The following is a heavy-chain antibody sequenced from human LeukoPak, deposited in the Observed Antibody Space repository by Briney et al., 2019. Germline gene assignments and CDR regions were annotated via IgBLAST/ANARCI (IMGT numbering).Heavy chain of an antibody. CDR1: GFTVSSNY. V-gene: IGHV3-66*01. CDR2: IYGGGSP. Sequence: RGSLRLSCAASGFTVSSNYMYWVRQAPGKGLEWVSAIYGGGSPYYADSVKGRFTISRDNSKNTLYLQMNSLRAEDTAVYYCARDLNTARFDYWGQGTLVTVSS. J-gene: IGHJ4*02. D-gene: IGHD5-18*01. CDR3: ARDLNTARFDY.